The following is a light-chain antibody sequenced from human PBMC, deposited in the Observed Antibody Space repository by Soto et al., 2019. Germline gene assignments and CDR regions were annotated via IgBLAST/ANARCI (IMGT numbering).Light chain of an antibody. Sequence: EIVLTQSPATLSLSPGERATLSCRASQSVSSYLAWYQQKPGQAPRLLSYDASNRATGIPARFSGSGSGTDFPLTISSLEPEDFAVYYCQQRSNWPSGTFGQGTKVEIK. CDR2: DAS. J-gene: IGKJ1*01. V-gene: IGKV3-11*01. CDR3: QQRSNWPSGT. CDR1: QSVSSY.